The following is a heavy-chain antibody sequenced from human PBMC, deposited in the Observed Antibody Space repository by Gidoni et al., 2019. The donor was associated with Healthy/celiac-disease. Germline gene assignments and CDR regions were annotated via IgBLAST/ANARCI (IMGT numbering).Heavy chain of an antibody. CDR3: AKDIGPYYGMDV. CDR1: GFPFDDYA. CDR2: ISWNSGSI. Sequence: EVQLVESGGGLVQPGRSLRLSCAAPGFPFDDYAMHWVRQAPGKGLEWVSGISWNSGSIGYADSVKGRFTISRDNAKNSLYLQMNSLRAEDTALYYCAKDIGPYYGMDVWGQGTTVTVSS. V-gene: IGHV3-9*01. J-gene: IGHJ6*02.